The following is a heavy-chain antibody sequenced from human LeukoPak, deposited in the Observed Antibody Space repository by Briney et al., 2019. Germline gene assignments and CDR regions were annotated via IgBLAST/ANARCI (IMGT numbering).Heavy chain of an antibody. CDR2: TNPKNGGT. V-gene: IGHV1-2*02. D-gene: IGHD6-19*01. CDR3: ARGPSSGSFDY. Sequence: ASVKVSCKASGYTFTDYYMHWMRQAPGQGLEWMGWTNPKNGGTKYSQKFQGRVTMTRDASISTAYMELGRLISDDTAVYYCARGPSSGSFDYWGQGTLVTVSS. CDR1: GYTFTDYY. J-gene: IGHJ4*02.